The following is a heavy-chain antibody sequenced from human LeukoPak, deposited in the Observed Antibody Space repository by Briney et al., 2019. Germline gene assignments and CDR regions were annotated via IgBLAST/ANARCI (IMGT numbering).Heavy chain of an antibody. CDR1: GYTFTPYS. CDR2: INANTGNP. V-gene: IGHV7-4-1*02. D-gene: IGHD6-6*01. Sequence: GASVKVSCKASGYTFTPYSINWVRQAPGQGLEWMGWINANTGNPTYAQGFTGRVVFSLDTSVSTAYLQINSLKAEDTAVYYCARDIGALTTQVPPDAFDIWGQGTVVTVSS. CDR3: ARDIGALTTQVPPDAFDI. J-gene: IGHJ3*02.